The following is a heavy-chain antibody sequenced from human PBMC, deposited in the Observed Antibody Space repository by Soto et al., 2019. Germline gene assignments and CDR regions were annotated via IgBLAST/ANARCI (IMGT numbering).Heavy chain of an antibody. CDR1: GFTFSSYG. J-gene: IGHJ6*02. D-gene: IGHD2-2*01. CDR2: IWYDGSNK. CDR3: ARGAHCSSTSCYYYYYGMDV. V-gene: IGHV3-33*01. Sequence: GGSLRLSCAASGFTFSSYGMHWVRQAPGKGLEWVAVIWYDGSNKYYADSVKGRFTISRDNSKNTLYLQMNSLRAEDTAVYYCARGAHCSSTSCYYYYYGMDVWGQGTTVTVSS.